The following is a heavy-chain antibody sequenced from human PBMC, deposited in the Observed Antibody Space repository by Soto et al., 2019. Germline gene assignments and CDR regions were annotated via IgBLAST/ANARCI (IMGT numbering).Heavy chain of an antibody. V-gene: IGHV4-34*01. CDR3: ACDGKRVSAVAGLDX. D-gene: IGHD6-19*01. CDR2: IKHSGST. CDR1: GGSFSGYY. Sequence: SETLSLTCAVYGGSFSGYYWSWIRQPPGKGLEWIVGIKHSGSTNYNPALKSRVTISVDTSKNQFSLKLSSVTAADTAVYYCACDGKRVSAVAGLDXWGQGTLVTVSX. J-gene: IGHJ4*02.